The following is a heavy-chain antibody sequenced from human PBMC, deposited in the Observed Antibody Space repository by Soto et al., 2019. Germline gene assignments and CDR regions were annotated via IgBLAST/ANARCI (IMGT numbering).Heavy chain of an antibody. Sequence: PGGSLRLSCAASGFSVISNYMSWVRQAPGKGLEWVSIIYIDGRTYYADSVKGRFTISRDTSKNMLFLQINSLRAEDTAVYYCAREGADSCNGGNCYDYAMDVWGQGTTVTVSS. V-gene: IGHV3-53*01. CDR1: GFSVISNY. J-gene: IGHJ6*02. CDR2: IYIDGRT. CDR3: AREGADSCNGGNCYDYAMDV. D-gene: IGHD3-16*01.